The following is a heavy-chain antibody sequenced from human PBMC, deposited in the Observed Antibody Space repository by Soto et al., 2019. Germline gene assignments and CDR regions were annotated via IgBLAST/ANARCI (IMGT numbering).Heavy chain of an antibody. CDR3: AKDGGYDGEYYFDY. J-gene: IGHJ4*02. CDR2: ISYDGSNK. V-gene: IGHV3-30*18. CDR1: GFTFSSYG. D-gene: IGHD5-12*01. Sequence: GGSLRLSCAASGFTFSSYGMHWVRQAPGKGLEWVAVISYDGSNKYYADSVKGRFTISRDNSKNTLYLQMNSLRAEGTAVYYCAKDGGYDGEYYFDYWGQGTLVTVSS.